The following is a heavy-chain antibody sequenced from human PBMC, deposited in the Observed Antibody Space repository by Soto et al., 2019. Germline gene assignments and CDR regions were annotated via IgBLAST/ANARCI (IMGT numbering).Heavy chain of an antibody. J-gene: IGHJ6*02. D-gene: IGHD2-15*01. CDR3: VAGLPLYCSGDSCPIYYYGLDV. Sequence: GASVKVSCKASGFTFTSFAVQWVRQARGQRLEWIGWIVVGSGSTNYAQKFQERVTITRDLSTRSAYMELSSLRSEDTAMYYCVAGLPLYCSGDSCPIYYYGLDVWGQGTTVIVSS. CDR1: GFTFTSFA. V-gene: IGHV1-58*01. CDR2: IVVGSGST.